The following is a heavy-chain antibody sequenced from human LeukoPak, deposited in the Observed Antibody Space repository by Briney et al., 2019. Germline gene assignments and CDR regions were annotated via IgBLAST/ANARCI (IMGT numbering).Heavy chain of an antibody. V-gene: IGHV3-33*06. D-gene: IGHD3-16*02. CDR3: AKLPWGSYRHDALDI. CDR2: IWYDGSSE. J-gene: IGHJ3*02. Sequence: GGSLRPSCAASGFTFSHCGMHWVRQAPGKGLEWVALIWYDGSSEYYADSVKGRFTISRDNSKNTLYMQMNSLRAEDTAVYYCAKLPWGSYRHDALDIWGQGTMVTVS. CDR1: GFTFSHCG.